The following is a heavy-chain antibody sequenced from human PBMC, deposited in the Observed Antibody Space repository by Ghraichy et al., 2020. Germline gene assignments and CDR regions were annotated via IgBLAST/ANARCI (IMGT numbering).Heavy chain of an antibody. J-gene: IGHJ6*03. V-gene: IGHV3-72*01. CDR2: IKNKPNIYAT. D-gene: IGHD6-6*01. Sequence: GGSLRLSCVVSGFAFNDHYMDWVRQAPGKGLEWVGRIKNKPNIYATDYAASVTGRFIISRDESKKSLYLQMNSLKTEDTAVYYCAREGYSSSSDFYYYYMDVWGQGTTVTVSS. CDR3: AREGYSSSSDFYYYYMDV. CDR1: GFAFNDHY.